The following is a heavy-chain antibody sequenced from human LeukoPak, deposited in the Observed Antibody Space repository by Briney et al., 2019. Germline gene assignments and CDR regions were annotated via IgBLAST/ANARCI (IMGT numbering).Heavy chain of an antibody. D-gene: IGHD1-26*01. CDR2: INHSGST. J-gene: IGHJ3*02. Sequence: PSETLSLTCAVYGGSFSGYYWSWIRQPPGKGLEWIGEINHSGSTNYSPSLKSRVTISVDTSKNQFSLKLSSVTAADTAVYYCARAPFGIVGATDAFDIWGQGTMVTVSS. V-gene: IGHV4-34*01. CDR1: GGSFSGYY. CDR3: ARAPFGIVGATDAFDI.